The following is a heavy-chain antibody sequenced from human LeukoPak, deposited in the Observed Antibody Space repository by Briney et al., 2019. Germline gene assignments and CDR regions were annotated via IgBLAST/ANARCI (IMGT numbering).Heavy chain of an antibody. CDR1: GGSICSSNW. CDR3: AATITARLDY. V-gene: IGHV4-4*02. D-gene: IGHD1-20*01. Sequence: PSETLSLTCAVSGGSICSSNWWSWVRQPPGKGLEWIGEIYHSGSTNYNPSLKSRVTISVDKSKNLFSLNLTSVTAADTAVYYCAATITARLDYWGQGTLVTVSS. CDR2: IYHSGST. J-gene: IGHJ4*02.